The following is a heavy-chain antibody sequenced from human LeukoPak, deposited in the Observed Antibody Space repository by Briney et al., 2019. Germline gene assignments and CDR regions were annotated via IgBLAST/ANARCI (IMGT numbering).Heavy chain of an antibody. J-gene: IGHJ5*02. V-gene: IGHV1-8*02. Sequence: ASVTVSFTASAYAFTTYDINWVRQASGQGPAWMGWMNPKSGNTGYAQKFQGRLNLTKNTSINTAYMELNNLVSDDAAMYYCVRAAHENRDPLTGRQTGNWFNPWGQGTLVTVSS. CDR1: AYAFTTYD. D-gene: IGHD3-9*01. CDR3: VRAAHENRDPLTGRQTGNWFNP. CDR2: MNPKSGNT.